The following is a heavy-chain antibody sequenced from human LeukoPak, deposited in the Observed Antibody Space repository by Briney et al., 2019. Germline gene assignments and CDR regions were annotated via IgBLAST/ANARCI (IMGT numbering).Heavy chain of an antibody. D-gene: IGHD2-21*01. V-gene: IGHV4-4*07. CDR1: GGSISSYY. Sequence: PSETLSLTCTVSGGSISSYYWSRIRQPAGKGLEWIGRIYTSGSTNYNPSLKSRVTMSVDTSKNQFSLKLSSVTAADTAVYYCARELLYCGGDCYSDAFDIWGQGTMVTVSS. CDR2: IYTSGST. CDR3: ARELLYCGGDCYSDAFDI. J-gene: IGHJ3*02.